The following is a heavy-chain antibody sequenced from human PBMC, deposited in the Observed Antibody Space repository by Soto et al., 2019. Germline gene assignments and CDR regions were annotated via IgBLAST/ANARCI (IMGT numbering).Heavy chain of an antibody. CDR3: ARGETQQQRDH. Sequence: QVQLQESGPGLVKPSGTLALTCAVSGDSIRSTNWWSWVRQSRGKGLEWIGEIHHSGSTKYNPSLKSRVIISVDKSKNQFSLMLSSVTAADTAVYYCARGETQQQRDHWGHGTLVTVSS. V-gene: IGHV4-4*02. J-gene: IGHJ4*01. D-gene: IGHD1-1*01. CDR2: IHHSGST. CDR1: GDSIRSTNW.